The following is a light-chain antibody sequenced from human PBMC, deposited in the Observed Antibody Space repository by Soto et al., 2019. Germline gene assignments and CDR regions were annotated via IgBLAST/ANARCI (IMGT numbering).Light chain of an antibody. V-gene: IGLV2-14*03. CDR3: SSYTSSITVI. J-gene: IGLJ2*01. CDR2: DVS. Sequence: QSALTQPASVSESPGQSITISCTGTSSDIGAYNYVSWYQHHPGKAPKLMIYDVSSRPSGISNRFSGSKSGNTASLTISGLQAEDEADYYCSSYTSSITVIFGGGIKLTVL. CDR1: SSDIGAYNY.